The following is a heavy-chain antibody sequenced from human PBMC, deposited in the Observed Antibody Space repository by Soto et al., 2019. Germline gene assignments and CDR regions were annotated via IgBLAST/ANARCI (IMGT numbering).Heavy chain of an antibody. J-gene: IGHJ4*02. CDR3: ARHGSH. CDR2: IYFSGTT. V-gene: IGHV4-39*01. Sequence: QLQLQESGPGLVKPSETLSLTCTVSGVSISETSYYWGWIRQPPGKGLEWIGTIYFSGTTFDNPSLKSRLTISVDTSKHRFSPRLRSVTAEDPAVYYCARHGSHWGQGTLGAVSS. CDR1: GVSISETSYY.